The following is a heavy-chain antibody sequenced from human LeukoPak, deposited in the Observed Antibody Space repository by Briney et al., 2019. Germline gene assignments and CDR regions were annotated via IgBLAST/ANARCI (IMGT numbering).Heavy chain of an antibody. V-gene: IGHV2-70*04. D-gene: IGHD2/OR15-2a*01. Sequence: SGPALVKLTQTLTLTCTFSGFSLSTSGMRVSWIRQPPGKALEWLARIDWDDDKFYNSTLETRLTISKDTSKNQVVLTMTNMDPVDTATYYCARLEYGNNYFDYWGQGILVTVSS. CDR1: GFSLSTSGMR. CDR3: ARLEYGNNYFDY. J-gene: IGHJ4*02. CDR2: IDWDDDK.